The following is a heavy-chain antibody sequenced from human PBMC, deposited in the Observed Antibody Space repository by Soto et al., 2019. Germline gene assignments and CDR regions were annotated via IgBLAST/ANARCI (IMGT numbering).Heavy chain of an antibody. D-gene: IGHD4-17*01. J-gene: IGHJ4*02. CDR1: GGSISSYY. V-gene: IGHV4-59*08. CDR2: IYYSGST. Sequence: QVQLQESGPGLVKPSETLSLTCTVSGGSISSYYWSWIRQPPGKGLEWIGYIYYSGSTNYNPSLKSRLTISVDTSKNQFSLKLSSVTAADTAVYYCARHGVYGDYVLDYWGQGTLVTVSS. CDR3: ARHGVYGDYVLDY.